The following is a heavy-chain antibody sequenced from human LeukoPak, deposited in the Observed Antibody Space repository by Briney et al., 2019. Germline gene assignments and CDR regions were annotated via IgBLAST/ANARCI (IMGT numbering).Heavy chain of an antibody. CDR3: ARGKELLWFGEGSINFDY. CDR2: MNPNSGNT. CDR1: GYTFTSYG. D-gene: IGHD3-10*01. V-gene: IGHV1-8*02. J-gene: IGHJ4*02. Sequence: GASVKVSCKASGYTFTSYGINWVRQATGQGLEWMGWMNPNSGNTGYAQKFQGRVTMTRNTSISTAYMELSSLRSEDTAVYYCARGKELLWFGEGSINFDYWGQGTLVTVSS.